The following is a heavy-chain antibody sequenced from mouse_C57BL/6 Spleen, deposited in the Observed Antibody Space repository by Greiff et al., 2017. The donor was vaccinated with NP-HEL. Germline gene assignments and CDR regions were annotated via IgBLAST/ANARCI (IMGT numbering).Heavy chain of an antibody. D-gene: IGHD4-1*01. CDR3: ASGTNFDY. CDR1: GYTFTSYW. CDR2: IDPSDSYT. V-gene: IGHV1-59*01. J-gene: IGHJ2*01. Sequence: QVQLQQPGAELVRPGTSVKLSCKASGYTFTSYWMHWVKQRPGQGLEWIGVIDPSDSYTNYNQKFKGKATLTVDTSSSTAYMQLSSLTSEDSAVYYCASGTNFDYWGQSTTLTVSS.